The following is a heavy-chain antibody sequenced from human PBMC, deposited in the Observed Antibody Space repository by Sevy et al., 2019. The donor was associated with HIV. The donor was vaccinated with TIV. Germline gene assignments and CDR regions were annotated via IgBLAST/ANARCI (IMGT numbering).Heavy chain of an antibody. D-gene: IGHD2-2*01. J-gene: IGHJ6*02. CDR3: ARDCSSTSCLWGLDV. CDR2: ISSSGTK. V-gene: IGHV3-11*01. CDR1: GFIFSDYNY. Sequence: GGSLRLSCAASGFIFSDYNYMIWIRQSPGKGLEWISYISSSGTKYYRESVRGRFTVSRDNAKNSLYLQMNSLRAEDTAVYYCARDCSSTSCLWGLDVWGQGTTVTVYS.